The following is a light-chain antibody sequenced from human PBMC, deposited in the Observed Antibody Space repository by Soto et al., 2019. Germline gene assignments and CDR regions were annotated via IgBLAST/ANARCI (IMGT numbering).Light chain of an antibody. CDR3: CSYAGSYTLV. CDR2: DVS. CDR1: NSDIGGYNF. Sequence: QSALTQPRSVSGSPGQSVTISCTGTNSDIGGYNFVSWYQQHPGKVPKLMIYDVSKWPSGVPDRFSGSKSGNTASLTISGLQAEDEADYYCCSYAGSYTLVFGGGTKLTVL. J-gene: IGLJ2*01. V-gene: IGLV2-11*01.